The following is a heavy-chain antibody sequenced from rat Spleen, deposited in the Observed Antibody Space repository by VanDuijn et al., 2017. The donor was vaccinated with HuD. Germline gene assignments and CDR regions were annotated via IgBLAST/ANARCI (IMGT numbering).Heavy chain of an antibody. Sequence: EVQLVESGGGLVQPGRSLKLSCATSGFTFSNYYMAWVRQAPTKGLEWVAYINTGGGSTYYRDSVKGRFTISRDNAENTVYLQMNSLRSEDTATYYCAKDQRGPFDYWGQGVMVTVSS. J-gene: IGHJ2*01. CDR1: GFTFSNYY. V-gene: IGHV5-27*01. D-gene: IGHD4-3*01. CDR2: INTGGGST. CDR3: AKDQRGPFDY.